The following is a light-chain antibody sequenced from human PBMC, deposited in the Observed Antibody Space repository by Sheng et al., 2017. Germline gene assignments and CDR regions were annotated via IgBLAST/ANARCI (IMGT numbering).Light chain of an antibody. J-gene: IGLJ2*01. V-gene: IGLV1-40*01. CDR2: VTT. CDR1: APTSGHIM. CDR3: QSFDTSLSGAAI. Sequence: QSVLTQPPSVSGAPGRGSPSPALGAAPTSGHIMMSTGISKFQEEPPNSSFMVTTIGPSGVPDRFSGSKSGTSASLAITGLQTEDEAYYYCQSFDTSLSGAAIFGGGT.